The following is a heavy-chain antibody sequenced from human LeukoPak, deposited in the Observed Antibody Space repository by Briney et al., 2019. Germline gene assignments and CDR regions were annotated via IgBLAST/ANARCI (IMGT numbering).Heavy chain of an antibody. J-gene: IGHJ6*03. CDR1: GGSISSSSYY. CDR2: IYYSGST. CDR3: AIYCSSTSCYRGGYYYMDV. D-gene: IGHD2-2*01. Sequence: PSETLSLTCTVSGGSISSSSYYWGWIRQPPGKGLEWIGSIYYSGSTYYNPSLKSRVTISVDTSKNQFSLKLSSVTAADTAVYYCAIYCSSTSCYRGGYYYMDVWGKGTAVTVSS. V-gene: IGHV4-39*01.